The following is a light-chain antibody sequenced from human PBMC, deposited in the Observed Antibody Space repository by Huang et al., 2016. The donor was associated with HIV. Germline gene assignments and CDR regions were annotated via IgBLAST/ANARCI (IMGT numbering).Light chain of an antibody. CDR2: EAS. Sequence: DIQMTQSPSTLSAAIGDRVTITCRASQSVSTRLAWYQQKPGKAPRLLIQEASSLESGVPSRFSGGGSGTEFTLTISSLQPDDSATYSCQQYNTFTFGPGTKVDI. CDR3: QQYNTFT. V-gene: IGKV1-5*03. J-gene: IGKJ3*01. CDR1: QSVSTR.